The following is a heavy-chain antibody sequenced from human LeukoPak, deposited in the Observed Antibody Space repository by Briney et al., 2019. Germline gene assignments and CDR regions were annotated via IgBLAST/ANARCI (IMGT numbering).Heavy chain of an antibody. CDR2: INTDGSSL. CDR1: GFTFSSYW. Sequence: PGGSLRLSCAASGFTFSSYWMYWVRQAPGKGPVWVACINTDGSSLNYADSVKGRFTISRDNAKNTLYLQMNSLGAEDTAVYYCARRINYYDSSGYYYVRYFDSWGQGTLVAVSS. CDR3: ARRINYYDSSGYYYVRYFDS. J-gene: IGHJ4*02. V-gene: IGHV3-74*01. D-gene: IGHD3-22*01.